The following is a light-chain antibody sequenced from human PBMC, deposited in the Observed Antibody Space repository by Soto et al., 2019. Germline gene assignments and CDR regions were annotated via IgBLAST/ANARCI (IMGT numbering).Light chain of an antibody. CDR1: RSDVGSYNL. J-gene: IGLJ3*02. CDR3: CSYAGSYTFVV. Sequence: QSVLTQPASVSGSPGQSITISCTGTRSDVGSYNLVSWYQQHPGKAPKLMIYEGSKRPSGVSNRFSGSKSGNTASLTISGLQAEDEADYYCCSYAGSYTFVVFGGGTKLTVL. V-gene: IGLV2-23*03. CDR2: EGS.